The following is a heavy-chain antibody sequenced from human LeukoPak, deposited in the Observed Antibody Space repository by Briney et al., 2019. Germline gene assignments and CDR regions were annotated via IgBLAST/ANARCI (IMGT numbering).Heavy chain of an antibody. Sequence: ASVKVSCKASGYTFTSYYMHWVRQAPGQGLEWMGIINPSGGSTSYAQKFQGRVTMTRDTSTSTVYMELSSLRSEDTAVYYCARDSRYVPYDGYFDYWGQGTLVAVSS. D-gene: IGHD3-22*01. CDR3: ARDSRYVPYDGYFDY. CDR2: INPSGGST. CDR1: GYTFTSYY. V-gene: IGHV1-46*01. J-gene: IGHJ4*02.